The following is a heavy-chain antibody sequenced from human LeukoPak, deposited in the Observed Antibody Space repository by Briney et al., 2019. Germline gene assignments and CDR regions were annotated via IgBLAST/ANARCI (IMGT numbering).Heavy chain of an antibody. D-gene: IGHD3-10*01. CDR2: INPSGGST. CDR3: ARDSTRDYGSGSYLYMDV. V-gene: IGHV1-46*01. CDR1: GYTFTSYY. Sequence: ASVKVSCKASGYTFTSYYMHWVRQAPGQGLEWMGIINPSGGSTSYAQKFQGRVTMTRDTSTSSVYMELSSLRSEDTAVYYCARDSTRDYGSGSYLYMDVWGKGTTVTISS. J-gene: IGHJ6*03.